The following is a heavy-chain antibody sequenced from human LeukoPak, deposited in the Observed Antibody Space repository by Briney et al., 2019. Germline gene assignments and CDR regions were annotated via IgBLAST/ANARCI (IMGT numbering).Heavy chain of an antibody. CDR2: IRSKGYGGTT. CDR3: TRDVRHSYGPPSDY. D-gene: IGHD5-18*01. J-gene: IGHJ4*02. Sequence: GGSLGLSCTGSGFTFGDYAMSWVRQAPGKGLEWVGFIRSKGYGGTTEYAASVKGRFTISRDDFKSVAYLQMNSLMTEDTAVYYCTRDVRHSYGPPSDYWGQGTLVIVSS. V-gene: IGHV3-49*04. CDR1: GFTFGDYA.